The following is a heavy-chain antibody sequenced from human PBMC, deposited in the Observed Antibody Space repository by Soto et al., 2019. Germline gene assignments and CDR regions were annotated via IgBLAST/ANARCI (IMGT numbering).Heavy chain of an antibody. CDR3: ARDREYYYDSSGNYYYHYGMDV. CDR2: ISGYNGNT. Sequence: QVQLVESGAEVKKPGASVKVSCKASGYTFTNYGISWVRKAPGQGLEWMGWISGYNGNTKYAQKFQGRVTMTTDTPTNTAYMDRRSLRSDDTAVYYCARDREYYYDSSGNYYYHYGMDVWGQGTTVTVS. D-gene: IGHD3-22*01. CDR1: GYTFTNYG. J-gene: IGHJ6*02. V-gene: IGHV1-18*04.